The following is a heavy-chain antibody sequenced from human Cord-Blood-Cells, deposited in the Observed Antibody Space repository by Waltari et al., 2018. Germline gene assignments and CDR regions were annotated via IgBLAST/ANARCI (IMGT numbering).Heavy chain of an antibody. CDR2: INHSGST. D-gene: IGHD3-3*01. J-gene: IGHJ4*02. CDR1: GGSFSGYY. CDR3: ARGWSPPRITIFGVVIDY. Sequence: QVQLQQWGAGLLTPSETLSLTCAVYGGSFSGYYWRWIRQPPGKGLEWIGEINHSGSTNYNPSLKSRVTISVDTSKNQFSLKLSSVTAADTAVYYCARGWSPPRITIFGVVIDYWGQGTLVTVSS. V-gene: IGHV4-34*01.